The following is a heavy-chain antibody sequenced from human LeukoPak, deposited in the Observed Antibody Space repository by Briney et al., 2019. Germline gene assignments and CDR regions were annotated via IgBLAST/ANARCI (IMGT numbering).Heavy chain of an antibody. CDR2: MNANSGNT. CDR3: AKDIWSGLGYCSSTSCLGSFRAFDI. CDR1: GDTFTSYD. Sequence: SVKVSCKDSGDTFTSYDSNWVRQASGQGLGWMGWMNANSGNTGYPQKFQGRVTMTRNTSISTAYMELSSLRSEDTAVYYCAKDIWSGLGYCSSTSCLGSFRAFDIWGQGTMVTVSS. J-gene: IGHJ3*02. D-gene: IGHD2-2*01. V-gene: IGHV1-8*01.